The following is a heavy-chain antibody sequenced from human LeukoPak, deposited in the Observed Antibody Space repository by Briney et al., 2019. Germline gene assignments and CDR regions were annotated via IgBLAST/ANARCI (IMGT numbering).Heavy chain of an antibody. CDR1: GGSISSSSYY. Sequence: SETLSLTCTVSGGSISSSSYYWDWIRQPPGKGLEWIGSIYYSGSTYYNPSLKSRVTISVDTSKNQFSLKLSSVTAAGTAVYYCARYGDYADYYYYGMDVWGQGTTVTVSS. D-gene: IGHD4-17*01. V-gene: IGHV4-39*01. J-gene: IGHJ6*02. CDR3: ARYGDYADYYYYGMDV. CDR2: IYYSGST.